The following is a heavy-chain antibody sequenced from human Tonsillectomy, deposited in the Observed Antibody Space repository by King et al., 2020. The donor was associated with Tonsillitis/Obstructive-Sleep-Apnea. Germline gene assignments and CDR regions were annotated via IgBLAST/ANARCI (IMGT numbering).Heavy chain of an antibody. V-gene: IGHV1-69*01. CDR1: GGTFGNFA. CDR2: VVPMFGKA. CDR3: ARVKYCSAGPCYLGSHDAFDI. D-gene: IGHD2-15*01. Sequence: QLVQSGAEVKKPGSSVKVSCKASGGTFGNFAIYWVRQAPGQGLEWMGGVVPMFGKADYAQKFQDRVTITADESTSTAYMGLSSLKSDDTALFYCARVKYCSAGPCYLGSHDAFDIWGQGTMVTVSS. J-gene: IGHJ3*02.